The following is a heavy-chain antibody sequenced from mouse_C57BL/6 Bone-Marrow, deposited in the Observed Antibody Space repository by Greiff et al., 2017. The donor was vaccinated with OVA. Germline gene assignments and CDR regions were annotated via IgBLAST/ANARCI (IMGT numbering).Heavy chain of an antibody. V-gene: IGHV6-3*01. CDR3: SESNYDAMDY. J-gene: IGHJ4*01. CDR1: GFTFSNYW. CDR2: IRLKCDNYAT. D-gene: IGHD6-2*01. Sequence: EVQRVDSGGGLVQPGGSMKLSCVASGFTFSNYWMNWVRQSPEKGLEWVAQIRLKCDNYATHYAEYVKGRFTISRDDSKSSVYLQMNNLRAEDTGIYYCSESNYDAMDYWGQGTSVTVSS.